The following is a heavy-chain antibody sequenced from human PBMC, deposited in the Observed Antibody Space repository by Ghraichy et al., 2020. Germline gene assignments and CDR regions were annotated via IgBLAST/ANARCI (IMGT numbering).Heavy chain of an antibody. D-gene: IGHD5-18*01. Sequence: GESLNISCKGSGYSFTSYWIGWVRQMPGKGLEWMGIIYPGDSDTRYSPSFQGQVTISADKSISTAYLQWSSLKASDTAMYYCARPRRYSYGPTSYYYYGMDVWGQGTTVTVSS. CDR1: GYSFTSYW. CDR3: ARPRRYSYGPTSYYYYGMDV. V-gene: IGHV5-51*01. J-gene: IGHJ6*01. CDR2: IYPGDSDT.